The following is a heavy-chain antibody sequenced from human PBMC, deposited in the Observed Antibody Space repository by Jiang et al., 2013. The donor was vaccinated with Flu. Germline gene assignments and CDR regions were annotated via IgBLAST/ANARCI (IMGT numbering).Heavy chain of an antibody. CDR1: GFTFSSYS. CDR3: ARDSLAALVVVGRPFDY. J-gene: IGHJ4*02. V-gene: IGHV3-21*01. Sequence: RLSCAASGFTFSSYSMNWVRQXPGKGLEWVSSISSSSSYIYYADSVKGRFTISRDNAKNSLYLQMNSLRAEDTAVYYCARDSLAALVVVGRPFDYWGQGTLVTVSS. D-gene: IGHD2-2*01. CDR2: ISSSSSYI.